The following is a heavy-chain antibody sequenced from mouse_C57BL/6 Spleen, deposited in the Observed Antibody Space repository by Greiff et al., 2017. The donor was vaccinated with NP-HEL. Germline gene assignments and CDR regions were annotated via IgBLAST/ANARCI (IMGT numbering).Heavy chain of an antibody. D-gene: IGHD2-4*01. V-gene: IGHV1-82*01. CDR2: IYPGDGDT. J-gene: IGHJ1*03. CDR1: GYAFSSSW. Sequence: QVQLQQSGPELVKPGASVKISCKASGYAFSSSWMNWVKQRPGKGLEWIGRIYPGDGDTNYNGKFKGKATLTADKSSSTAYMQLSSLTSEDSAVYFCASYDYDGYWYFVVWGTGTTVTVSS. CDR3: ASYDYDGYWYFVV.